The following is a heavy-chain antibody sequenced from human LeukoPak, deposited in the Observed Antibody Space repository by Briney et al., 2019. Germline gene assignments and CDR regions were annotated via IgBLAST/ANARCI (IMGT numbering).Heavy chain of an antibody. J-gene: IGHJ4*02. D-gene: IGHD3-3*01. Sequence: GGSVTVSCMASGFTFSYSSMHWLRQAPGQGLEWMGMITPSAGETTYAQRIQGRFTMTRDMSTNTVYMELSSLTSGDTGIYYCVRDLEWTRSVERLDYWGQGTLVTVSS. V-gene: IGHV1-46*01. CDR1: GFTFSYSS. CDR3: VRDLEWTRSVERLDY. CDR2: ITPSAGET.